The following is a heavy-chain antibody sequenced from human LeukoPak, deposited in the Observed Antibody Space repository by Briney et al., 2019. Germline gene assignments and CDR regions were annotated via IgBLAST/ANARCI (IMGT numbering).Heavy chain of an antibody. CDR2: IKQDGSEK. D-gene: IGHD1-26*01. V-gene: IGHV3-7*01. CDR3: ATSGNYYLRY. J-gene: IGHJ4*02. Sequence: GGSLRLSCAASGFSFSSYWMSWVRQAPGKGLEWVANIKQDGSEKYYVASVKGRFTISRDNAKNSLYLQMSSLRAEDTAVYYCATSGNYYLRYWGQGTLVTVSS. CDR1: GFSFSSYW.